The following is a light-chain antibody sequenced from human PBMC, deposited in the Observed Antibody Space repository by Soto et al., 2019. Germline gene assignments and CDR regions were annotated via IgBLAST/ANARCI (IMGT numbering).Light chain of an antibody. Sequence: DIQMTQSPSSLSAXXXXXXXXXXXASQGISTWLAWYQQKPEKAPKTLIFDASTLQSGVPSRFSGSGSGTDFTLTISSVQPEDFATYYCQQYNSYPSTFGQGTKVDIK. CDR3: QQYNSYPST. CDR1: QGISTW. CDR2: DAS. J-gene: IGKJ1*01. V-gene: IGKV1D-16*01.